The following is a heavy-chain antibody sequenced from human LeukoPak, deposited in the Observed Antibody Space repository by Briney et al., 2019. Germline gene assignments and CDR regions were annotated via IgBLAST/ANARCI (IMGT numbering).Heavy chain of an antibody. J-gene: IGHJ4*02. CDR1: GFIFSSHG. V-gene: IGHV3-23*01. CDR3: ARRVGAYSHPYDY. Sequence: GGSLRLSCAASGFIFSSHGMNWVRQAPGKGLEWVSGISPSGDITYYADSVKGRFTISRDNSKNTLYLQMNSLRAEDTAVYYCARRVGAYSHPYDYWGQGTLVTVSS. CDR2: ISPSGDIT. D-gene: IGHD4/OR15-4a*01.